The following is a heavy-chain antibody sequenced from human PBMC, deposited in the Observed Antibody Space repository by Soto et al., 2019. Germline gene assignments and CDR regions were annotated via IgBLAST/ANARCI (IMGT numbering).Heavy chain of an antibody. CDR2: IKQDGSEK. CDR3: ARDYS. V-gene: IGHV3-7*04. J-gene: IGHJ4*02. Sequence: PGGSLRLSCAASGFTFSNFWMTWVRQAPGKGLEWVANIKQDGSEKYYVDSVKGRFTISRDNAKNSLYLQMNSLRAEDTAVYYCARDYSWGQATLVTVSS. CDR1: GFTFSNFW.